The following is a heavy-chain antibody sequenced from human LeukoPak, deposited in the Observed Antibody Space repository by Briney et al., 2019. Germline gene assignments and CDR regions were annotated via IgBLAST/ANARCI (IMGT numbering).Heavy chain of an antibody. V-gene: IGHV3-21*01. J-gene: IGHJ4*02. CDR3: ARRGYYGSGSYPDY. CDR2: ISSSGDYI. CDR1: GFTFSSYG. Sequence: GGSLRLSCAASGFTFSSYGMNWVRQAPGKGLEWVSSISSSGDYINYADSVKGRFTISRDNAKNSLYLQMNSLRAEDTAVYYCARRGYYGSGSYPDYWGQGTLVTVSS. D-gene: IGHD3-10*01.